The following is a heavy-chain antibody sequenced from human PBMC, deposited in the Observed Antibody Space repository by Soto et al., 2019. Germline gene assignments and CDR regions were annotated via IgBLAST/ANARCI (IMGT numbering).Heavy chain of an antibody. Sequence: SETLSLTCIVSGGSISSGGYYWSWIRQHPGKGLEWIGYIYYSGSTYYNPSLKSRVTISVDTSKNQFSLKLSSVTAADTAVYYCARWVRGVNNWFDPWGQGTLVTVSS. D-gene: IGHD3-10*01. CDR2: IYYSGST. CDR1: GGSISSGGYY. J-gene: IGHJ5*02. V-gene: IGHV4-31*03. CDR3: ARWVRGVNNWFDP.